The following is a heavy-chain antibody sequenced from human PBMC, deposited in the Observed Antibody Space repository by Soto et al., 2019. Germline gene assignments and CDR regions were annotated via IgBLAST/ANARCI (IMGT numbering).Heavy chain of an antibody. Sequence: GGSLGLSCAASGFSFSSYAMSWVRQAPPQGLEWVSSISTRGGRTYYADSVKGRFTISRDNSKNTVYLQMKSLRVDDTAVYYCAKGRGATYGMDVWGPGTTVTVSS. CDR2: ISTRGGRT. CDR3: AKGRGATYGMDV. J-gene: IGHJ6*02. CDR1: GFSFSSYA. V-gene: IGHV3-23*01. D-gene: IGHD1-26*01.